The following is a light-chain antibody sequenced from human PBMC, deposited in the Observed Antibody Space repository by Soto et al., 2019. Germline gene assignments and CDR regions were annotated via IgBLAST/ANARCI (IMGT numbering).Light chain of an antibody. V-gene: IGKV3-20*01. J-gene: IGKJ1*01. Sequence: EIVLTQSPGTLSLSPGERATLSCRSSQSVSNNYLDWYQQKPGQAPRLLIYGASNRATGIPDRSSGSGSGTDFTLTISRLEPEDFAVYYCQQYGSSGTFGQGTKVDIK. CDR1: QSVSNNY. CDR3: QQYGSSGT. CDR2: GAS.